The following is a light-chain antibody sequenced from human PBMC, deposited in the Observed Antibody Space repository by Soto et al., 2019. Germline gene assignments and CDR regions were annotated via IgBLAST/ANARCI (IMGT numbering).Light chain of an antibody. CDR1: SSHIGSNT. V-gene: IGLV1-44*01. CDR3: AAWDDSLNAYV. CDR2: SNN. Sequence: SSLTQPPSASGTPRRRGPISFSGNSSHIGSNTVNWYQQLPGTAPKLLIYSNNQRPSGVPDRFSGSKSGTSASLAISGLQSEDEADYYCAAWDDSLNAYVFGTGTKVTVL. J-gene: IGLJ1*01.